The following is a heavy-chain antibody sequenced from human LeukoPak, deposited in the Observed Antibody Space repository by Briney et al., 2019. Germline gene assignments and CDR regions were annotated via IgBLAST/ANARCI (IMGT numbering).Heavy chain of an antibody. CDR1: GYSFTTSW. CDR2: IYPHDSDT. D-gene: IGHD3-3*01. CDR3: ARLITIFGVVGYFDF. V-gene: IGHV5-51*01. Sequence: GESLKISCRGSGYSFTTSWIGWVRQMPGKGLEWMGIIYPHDSDTRYSSSFQGQVTISADKSVNTAYLQWSSLQASDTAMYFCARLITIFGVVGYFDFWGQGTLVTVSA. J-gene: IGHJ4*02.